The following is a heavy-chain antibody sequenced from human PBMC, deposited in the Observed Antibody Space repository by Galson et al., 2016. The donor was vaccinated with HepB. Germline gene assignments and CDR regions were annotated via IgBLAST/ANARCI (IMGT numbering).Heavy chain of an antibody. V-gene: IGHV5-51*01. CDR3: ASRTRRGAYPFWMWDVDY. CDR2: IYPADSNV. Sequence: QSVAEVKKPGESLKISCQGSGYNFTYYWIAWVRQMPGKGLEWMGMIYPADSNVRYGPSFQGRVSISVDRSITTASLQWRTLKASDTAMYYCASRTRRGAYPFWMWDVDYWGQGSLVTVSS. J-gene: IGHJ4*02. CDR1: GYNFTYYW. D-gene: IGHD1-26*01.